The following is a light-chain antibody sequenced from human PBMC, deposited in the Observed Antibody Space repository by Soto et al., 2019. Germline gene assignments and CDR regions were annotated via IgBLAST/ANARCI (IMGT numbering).Light chain of an antibody. CDR2: GAS. CDR3: QQENNWPLYT. CDR1: QSVSSN. V-gene: IGKV3-15*01. Sequence: EIVMTQSPATLSVSPGERATLSCRASQSVSSNLAWYQQKPGQAPRLLIYGASTRATGIPARFSGSGSGTEFTLTISSLQSEDFAVYDCQQENNWPLYTFGQGTKLEI. J-gene: IGKJ2*01.